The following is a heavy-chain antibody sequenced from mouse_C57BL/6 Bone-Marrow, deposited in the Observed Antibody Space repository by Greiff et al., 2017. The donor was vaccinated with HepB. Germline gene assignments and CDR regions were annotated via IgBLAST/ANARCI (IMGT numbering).Heavy chain of an antibody. CDR1: GFTFSSYG. CDR3: TRDLREEDYFDY. CDR2: ISSGGSYT. Sequence: EVKLMESGGDLVKPGGSLKLSCAASGFTFSSYGMSWVRQTPDKRLEWVATISSGGSYTYYADTVKGRFTISRDNARNTLYLQMSSLKSEDTAMYYCTRDLREEDYFDYWGQGTTLTVSS. V-gene: IGHV5-6*01. J-gene: IGHJ2*01.